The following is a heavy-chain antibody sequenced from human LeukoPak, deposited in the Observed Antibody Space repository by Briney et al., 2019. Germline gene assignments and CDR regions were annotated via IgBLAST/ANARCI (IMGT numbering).Heavy chain of an antibody. CDR1: GGSICSGDYY. D-gene: IGHD6-13*01. J-gene: IGHJ5*02. V-gene: IGHV4-30-4*08. Sequence: SQTLSLTCTVSGGSICSGDYYWSWIRQPPGKGLEWIGYIYYSGSTYYNPSLKSRVTISVDTSKNQFSLKLSSVTAADTAVYYCALRLAAAAGAWFDPWGQGTLVTVSS. CDR2: IYYSGST. CDR3: ALRLAAAAGAWFDP.